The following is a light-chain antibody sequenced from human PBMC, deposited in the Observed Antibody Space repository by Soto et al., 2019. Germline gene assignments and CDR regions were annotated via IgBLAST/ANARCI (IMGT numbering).Light chain of an antibody. Sequence: QSVLTQPPSASGTPGQRVTVSCSGSSSNIASNTVNWYQQLPGTAPKLLIYSNDQRPSGVPDRFSASKSGTSASLAISGLQSEDEADYYCSSYTSSSTYVVFGGGTKVTVL. J-gene: IGLJ2*01. CDR3: SSYTSSSTYVV. V-gene: IGLV1-44*01. CDR1: SSNIASNT. CDR2: SND.